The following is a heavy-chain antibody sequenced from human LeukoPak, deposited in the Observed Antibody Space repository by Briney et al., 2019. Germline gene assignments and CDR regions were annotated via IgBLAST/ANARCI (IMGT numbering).Heavy chain of an antibody. J-gene: IGHJ4*02. CDR2: ISAYNGNT. CDR1: GYTFTSYG. CDR3: ARDLGGTTTVTTGY. V-gene: IGHV1-18*01. Sequence: ASVKVSCKASGYTFTSYGISWVRQAPGQGLEWMGWISAYNGNTNYAQKLQGRVTMTTDTSTSTAYMELRSLRSDDTAVYYCARDLGGTTTVTTGYWGQGTLVTVSS. D-gene: IGHD4-17*01.